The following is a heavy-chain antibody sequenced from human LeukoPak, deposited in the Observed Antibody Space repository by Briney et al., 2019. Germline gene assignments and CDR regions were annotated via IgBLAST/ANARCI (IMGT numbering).Heavy chain of an antibody. CDR3: SRDRARIGVTTGAFDF. CDR2: ISYDGSNK. CDR1: GFTFSSYA. Sequence: PGGSLRLSCAASGFTFSSYAMHWVRQAPGKGLEWVAVISYDGSNKYYADSVKGRFTISRDNAKKSLYLQMNSLRAEDAAIYYCSRDRARIGVTTGAFDFWGQGTVVTVSS. D-gene: IGHD6-19*01. J-gene: IGHJ3*01. V-gene: IGHV3-30-3*01.